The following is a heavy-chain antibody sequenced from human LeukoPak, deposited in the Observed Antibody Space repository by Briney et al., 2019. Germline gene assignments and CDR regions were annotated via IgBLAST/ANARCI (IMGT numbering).Heavy chain of an antibody. D-gene: IGHD2-2*01. J-gene: IGHJ6*03. V-gene: IGHV1-69*05. CDR2: IIPIFGTA. CDR1: GGTFSSYA. Sequence: SVKVSCKASGGTFSSYAISWVRQAPGQGLEWMGGIIPIFGTANYAQKFQGRVTITTDESTSTAYMELSSLRSEDTAVYYCARELGYCSSTSCRIYYYYMDVWGKGTTVTVSS. CDR3: ARELGYCSSTSCRIYYYYMDV.